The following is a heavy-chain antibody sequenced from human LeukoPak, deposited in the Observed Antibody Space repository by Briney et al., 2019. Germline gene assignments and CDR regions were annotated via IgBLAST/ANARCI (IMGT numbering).Heavy chain of an antibody. CDR2: ISGSGGST. Sequence: PGGSPRLSCAASGFTFSSSAMSWVRQAPGKRLEWVSAISGSGGSTYYADSVKGRFTISRDNSKNTLYLQMNSLRAEDTAVYYCAKIVGITGGGDYFDYWGQGTLVTVSS. CDR3: AKIVGITGGGDYFDY. CDR1: GFTFSSSA. J-gene: IGHJ4*02. V-gene: IGHV3-23*01. D-gene: IGHD1-26*01.